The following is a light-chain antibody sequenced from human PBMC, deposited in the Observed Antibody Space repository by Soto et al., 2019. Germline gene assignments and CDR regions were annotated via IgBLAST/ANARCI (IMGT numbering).Light chain of an antibody. J-gene: IGLJ3*02. CDR2: EVS. CDR1: NSDVGAYNY. Sequence: QSALTQPASVSGSPGQSITISCTGTNSDVGAYNYVSWFQQHPGRAPKLIIFEVSNRPSGVSHRFSGSKSGNTASLTISGVQTEDEAYYYCLSYTITSILVFGGGTKLTVL. V-gene: IGLV2-14*01. CDR3: LSYTITSILV.